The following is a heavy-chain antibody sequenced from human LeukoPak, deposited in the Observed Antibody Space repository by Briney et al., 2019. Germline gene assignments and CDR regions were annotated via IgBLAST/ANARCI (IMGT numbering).Heavy chain of an antibody. V-gene: IGHV7-4-1*02. CDR2: INTNTGNP. Sequence: ASVKVSCKASGHTFTSYYMHWVRQAPGQGLEWMGWINTNTGNPTYAQGFTGRFVFSLDTSVSTAYLQISSLKAEDTAVYYCARDSESLFDYWGQGTLVTVSS. CDR3: ARDSESLFDY. CDR1: GHTFTSYY. J-gene: IGHJ4*02.